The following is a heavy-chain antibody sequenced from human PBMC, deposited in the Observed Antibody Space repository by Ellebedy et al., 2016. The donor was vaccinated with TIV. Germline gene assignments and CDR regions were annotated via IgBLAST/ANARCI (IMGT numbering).Heavy chain of an antibody. Sequence: AASVKVSCKASGYTFTSYGISWVRQAPGQGLEWMGWISAYNGNTNYAQKFQARVTMTRDTSISTAYMELSRLRSDDTAVYYCARAQGSGWSDFDYWGQGTLVTVSS. D-gene: IGHD6-19*01. CDR1: GYTFTSYG. CDR2: ISAYNGNT. V-gene: IGHV1-18*04. J-gene: IGHJ4*02. CDR3: ARAQGSGWSDFDY.